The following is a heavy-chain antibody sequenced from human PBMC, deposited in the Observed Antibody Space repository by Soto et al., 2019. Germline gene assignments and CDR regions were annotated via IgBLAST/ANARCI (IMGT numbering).Heavy chain of an antibody. CDR2: INPARGST. CDR1: GYTFTHYY. V-gene: IGHV1-46*01. CDR3: ARDLAAGEY. J-gene: IGHJ4*02. Sequence: QVQLVQSGAEVTKPGASVKLSCRTSGYTFTHYYIHWVRQAPGQRLAWLAIINPARGSTNYAQNFQGRVTLTMDTSTTTVYVELSGLRADDTAIFYCARDLAAGEYWGQRTLVTVSS. D-gene: IGHD6-13*01.